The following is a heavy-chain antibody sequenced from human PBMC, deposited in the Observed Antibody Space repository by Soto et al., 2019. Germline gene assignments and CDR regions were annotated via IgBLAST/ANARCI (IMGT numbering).Heavy chain of an antibody. Sequence: EVQLVESGGGLVQPGGSLRLSCTASGFAVRHNYMTWVRQAPGKGLEWVSLIYSGGDTAYADSVKGRFTISRHTSQNTLYLQMHSLRAEDTAVYYCARKTDSMPSGGDVWGKGTAVTVSS. CDR2: IYSGGDT. CDR3: ARKTDSMPSGGDV. CDR1: GFAVRHNY. D-gene: IGHD3-10*01. V-gene: IGHV3-53*04. J-gene: IGHJ6*04.